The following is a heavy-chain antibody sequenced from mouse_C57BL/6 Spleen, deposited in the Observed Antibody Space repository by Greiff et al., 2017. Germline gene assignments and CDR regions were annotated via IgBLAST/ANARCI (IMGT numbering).Heavy chain of an antibody. V-gene: IGHV1-63*01. J-gene: IGHJ2*01. D-gene: IGHD4-1*01. Sequence: VKLQQSGAELVRPGTSVEMSCKASGYTFTNYWIGWAKQRPGHGLEWIGDIYPGGGYTNYNEKFKGKATLTADKSSSTAYMQFSSLTSEDSAIYYCARAWDGDYFDYWGQGTTLTVSS. CDR2: IYPGGGYT. CDR3: ARAWDGDYFDY. CDR1: GYTFTNYW.